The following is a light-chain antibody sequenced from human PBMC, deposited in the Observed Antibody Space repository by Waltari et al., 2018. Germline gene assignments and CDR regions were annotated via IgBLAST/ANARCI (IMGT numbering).Light chain of an antibody. CDR2: DVS. CDR3: SSYTSSSTVV. Sequence: QSALTQPASVSGSPGQSITISCTGTSRDVGGYNYVSWYQQHPGKAPKLMIYDVSKRPSGVSNRFAGSKSGNTASLPISGLQADDEADYYCSSYTSSSTVVFGGGTKLTVL. V-gene: IGLV2-14*01. J-gene: IGLJ2*01. CDR1: SRDVGGYNY.